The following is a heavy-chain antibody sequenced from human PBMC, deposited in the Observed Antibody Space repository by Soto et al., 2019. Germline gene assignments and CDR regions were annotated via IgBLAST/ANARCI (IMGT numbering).Heavy chain of an antibody. Sequence: SQTLSLTCVISGDSVSSNSAAWNWIRQSPSRGLEWLGRTYYRSKSYNDYALSVKSRITINPDISKNQFSLHLNPVTPEDTAVYYCARETYCAGDCYTNWFDPWGQGILVTVSS. J-gene: IGHJ5*02. V-gene: IGHV6-1*01. CDR3: ARETYCAGDCYTNWFDP. D-gene: IGHD2-21*02. CDR1: GDSVSSNSAA. CDR2: TYYRSKSYN.